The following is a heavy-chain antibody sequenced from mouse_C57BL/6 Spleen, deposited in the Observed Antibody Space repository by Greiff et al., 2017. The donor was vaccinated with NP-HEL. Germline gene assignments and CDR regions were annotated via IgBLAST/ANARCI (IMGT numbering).Heavy chain of an antibody. CDR2: ISSGSSTI. V-gene: IGHV5-17*01. Sequence: EVKVVESGGGLVKPGGSLKLSCAASGFTFSDYGMHWVRQAPEKGLEWVAYISSGSSTIYYADTVKGRFTISRDNAKNTLFLQMTSLRSEDTAMYYCARRDGYDVFAYWGQGTLVTVSA. D-gene: IGHD2-2*01. CDR1: GFTFSDYG. CDR3: ARRDGYDVFAY. J-gene: IGHJ3*01.